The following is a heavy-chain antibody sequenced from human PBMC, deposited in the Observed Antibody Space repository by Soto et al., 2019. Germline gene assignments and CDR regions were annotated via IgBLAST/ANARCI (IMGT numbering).Heavy chain of an antibody. J-gene: IGHJ6*02. V-gene: IGHV1-2*02. Sequence: GASVKVSCKASGYTFTGYYMHWVRQAPGQGLEWMGWINPNSGGTNYAQKFQGRVTMTRDTSISTAYMELSRLRSDDTAVYYCARAAGYCSSTSCPPYYYGMDVWGRGTTVTVSS. CDR3: ARAAGYCSSTSCPPYYYGMDV. CDR1: GYTFTGYY. CDR2: INPNSGGT. D-gene: IGHD2-2*01.